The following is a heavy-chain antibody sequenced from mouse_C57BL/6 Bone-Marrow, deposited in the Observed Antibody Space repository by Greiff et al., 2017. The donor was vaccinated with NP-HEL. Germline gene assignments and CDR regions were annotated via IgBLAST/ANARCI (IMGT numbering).Heavy chain of an antibody. CDR2: IHPNSGST. Sequence: VQLQQPGAELVKPGASVKLSCKASGYTFTSYWMHWVKQRPGQGLEWIGMIHPNSGSTNYNEKFNSKATLTVDKSSSTAYMQLSSLTSEDSAVYYCARERKLYYAMDYWGQGTSVTVSS. CDR1: GYTFTSYW. V-gene: IGHV1-64*01. D-gene: IGHD1-3*01. CDR3: ARERKLYYAMDY. J-gene: IGHJ4*01.